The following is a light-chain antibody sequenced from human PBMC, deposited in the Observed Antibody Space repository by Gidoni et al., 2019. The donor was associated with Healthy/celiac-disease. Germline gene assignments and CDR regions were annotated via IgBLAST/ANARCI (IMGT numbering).Light chain of an antibody. Sequence: SVGDRVTITCRASQGISSYLAWYQQKPGKAPKLLIYAASTLQSGVPSRFSGSGSGTEFTLTISSLQPEDFATYYCQQLNSYPWTFGQGTKVEIK. CDR2: AAS. J-gene: IGKJ1*01. CDR3: QQLNSYPWT. CDR1: QGISSY. V-gene: IGKV1-9*01.